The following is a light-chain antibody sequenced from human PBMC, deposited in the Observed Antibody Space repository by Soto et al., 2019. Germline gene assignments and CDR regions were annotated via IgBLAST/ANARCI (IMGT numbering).Light chain of an antibody. CDR3: AAWDDSLIGPV. V-gene: IGLV1-44*01. CDR2: SNN. CDR1: SSNIGSNA. J-gene: IGLJ3*02. Sequence: QSVPTQPPSASGPPGQRVTISCSGSSSNIGSNAVNWYQQLPGTAPKLLIYSNNQRPSGVPDRFSGSKSDTSASLAISGLQSEDEAHYYCAAWDDSLIGPVFGGGTQLTVL.